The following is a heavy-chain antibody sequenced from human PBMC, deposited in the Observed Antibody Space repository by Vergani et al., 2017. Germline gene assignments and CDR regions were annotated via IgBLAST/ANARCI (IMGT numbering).Heavy chain of an antibody. D-gene: IGHD3-9*01. CDR2: ITPGGST. CDR3: ARDGASLYYDILTGPGLYFDY. J-gene: IGHJ4*02. Sequence: VQLVQSGTEVKKPGASVKIACKTSGYTFTNHHLHWVRQAPGQGLEWMGIITPGGSTDYGPKFQGRATMTRDTSTRTVYMELRSLRSDDTAVYYCARDGASLYYDILTGPGLYFDYWGQGTLVTVSS. V-gene: IGHV1-46*01. CDR1: GYTFTNHH.